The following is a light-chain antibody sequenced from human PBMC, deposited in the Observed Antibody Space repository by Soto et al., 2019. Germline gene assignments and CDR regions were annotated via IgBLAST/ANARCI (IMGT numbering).Light chain of an antibody. CDR3: QQYGTSPRFT. Sequence: EIVVTQSPGTLSLSPGERATLACRASQSVSSSYLAWYQQKPGQAPRLLIYGASSRAAGIPDSFSGSGSGKDFTLTISRLEAEDFAVYYCQQYGTSPRFTFGPGTTVDI. CDR2: GAS. J-gene: IGKJ3*01. V-gene: IGKV3-20*01. CDR1: QSVSSSY.